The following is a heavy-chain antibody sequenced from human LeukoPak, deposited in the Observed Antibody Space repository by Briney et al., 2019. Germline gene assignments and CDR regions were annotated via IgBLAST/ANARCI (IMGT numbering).Heavy chain of an antibody. Sequence: GGSLRLSCAASGFTFSSYTINWVRQAPGKGLEWVSSISSSSDYIYYADSVKGRFTISRDNAKNSLYLQMNSLRAEDTAVYYCARDLMEGSDIWGQGTMVTVSS. CDR1: GFTFSSYT. CDR3: ARDLMEGSDI. J-gene: IGHJ3*02. V-gene: IGHV3-21*01. CDR2: ISSSSDYI. D-gene: IGHD3-3*01.